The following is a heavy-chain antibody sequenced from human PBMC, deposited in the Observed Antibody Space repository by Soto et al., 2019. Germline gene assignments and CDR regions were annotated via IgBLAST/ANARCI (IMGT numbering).Heavy chain of an antibody. CDR3: AKPVVTSNIIFGGAYNWFDP. CDR1: GFTFSSYA. D-gene: IGHD3-16*01. Sequence: PGGSLRLSCTASGFTFSSYAMSWVRQAPGKGLEWVSAISGSGTTTNYADSVKGRLTISRDNSKNTLYLQMNSLRAEDTAVYYCAKPVVTSNIIFGGAYNWFDPWGRGTLVTVSS. J-gene: IGHJ5*02. CDR2: ISGSGTTT. V-gene: IGHV3-23*01.